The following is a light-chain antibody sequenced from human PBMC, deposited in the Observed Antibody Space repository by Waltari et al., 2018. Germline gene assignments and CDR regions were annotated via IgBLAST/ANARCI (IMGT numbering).Light chain of an antibody. Sequence: SYELTQPSSVSVSPGQPAKITCSGDVLTKKYDRWFQQKPGQAPVLMIYKDSERPSRIPERFSGSSSGATVTLTITGAQVEDEADYYCYSSTDNSGIFGGGTTLTVL. CDR1: VLTKKY. J-gene: IGLJ2*01. CDR3: YSSTDNSGI. CDR2: KDS. V-gene: IGLV3-27*01.